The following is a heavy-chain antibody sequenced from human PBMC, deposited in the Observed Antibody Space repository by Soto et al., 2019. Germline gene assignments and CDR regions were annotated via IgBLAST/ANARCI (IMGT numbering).Heavy chain of an antibody. CDR3: ITYDAFGGGHTPL. CDR2: IKSKPDGETT. J-gene: IGHJ4*02. D-gene: IGHD3-16*01. V-gene: IGHV3-15*07. CDR1: GFAFTNVW. Sequence: QLVESGGGLVKPGGSLALSCAGSGFAFTNVWLHWVRQAPGKGLEWVGRIKSKPDGETTDYAAPVKGRFTISRDDLTITLYLQMNSPQTDDSGLYYCITYDAFGGGHTPLWGQGTLVTVPS.